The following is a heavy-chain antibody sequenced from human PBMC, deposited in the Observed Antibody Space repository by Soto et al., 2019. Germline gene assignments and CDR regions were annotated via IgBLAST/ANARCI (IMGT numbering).Heavy chain of an antibody. J-gene: IGHJ4*02. CDR1: GFTFSNYA. V-gene: IGHV3-23*01. CDR2: ISGSGGST. D-gene: IGHD3-10*01. Sequence: EVQLLESGGGLVQPGGSLRLSCAASGFTFSNYAMTWVRQAPGKGLEWVSAISGSGGSTYYADSVKGRFTISRDNSKNTLYLQMNSLRAEDTAVYSCAKDYYGSGSYYNPFDYWGQGTLVTVSS. CDR3: AKDYYGSGSYYNPFDY.